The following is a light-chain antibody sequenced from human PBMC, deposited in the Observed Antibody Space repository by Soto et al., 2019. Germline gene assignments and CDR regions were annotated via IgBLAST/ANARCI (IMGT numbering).Light chain of an antibody. Sequence: DIVMTQSPDSLAVSLGERATINCKSSQSVLYSSDNKNYLGWYQQKPRQPPKLIIYWASTRGSGVPDRFSGCGSGTDFTLTISGLQAEDVAVYYCQQYYSIPRTFGQGTKVEIK. CDR1: QSVLYSSDNKNY. CDR2: WAS. V-gene: IGKV4-1*01. CDR3: QQYYSIPRT. J-gene: IGKJ1*01.